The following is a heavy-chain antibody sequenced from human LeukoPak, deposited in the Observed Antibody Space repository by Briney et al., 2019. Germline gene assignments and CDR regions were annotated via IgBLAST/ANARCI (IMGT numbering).Heavy chain of an antibody. CDR2: IIPIFGTA. CDR3: ARDPNGYDSSGYQGY. J-gene: IGHJ4*02. D-gene: IGHD3-22*01. V-gene: IGHV1-69*05. CDR1: GGTFSSYA. Sequence: SVKVSCKASGGTFSSYAISWVRQAPGQGLEWMGRIIPIFGTANYAQKFQGRVTITTDKSTSTAYMELSSLRSEDTAVYYCARDPNGYDSSGYQGYWGQGTLVTVSS.